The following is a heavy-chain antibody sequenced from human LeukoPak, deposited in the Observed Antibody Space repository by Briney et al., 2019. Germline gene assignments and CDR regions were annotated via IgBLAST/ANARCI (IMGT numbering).Heavy chain of an antibody. J-gene: IGHJ4*02. Sequence: GGSLRLSCEASGFTFSNAWMNWVRQAPGKGMEWVGRIRSKTDGGTTDYAAPVKGRFIISRDDSRNTLYLQMNSLKTEDTALYYCSTWADLYDYWGQGTLVTVSS. CDR1: GFTFSNAW. CDR2: IRSKTDGGTT. CDR3: STWADLYDY. V-gene: IGHV3-15*01.